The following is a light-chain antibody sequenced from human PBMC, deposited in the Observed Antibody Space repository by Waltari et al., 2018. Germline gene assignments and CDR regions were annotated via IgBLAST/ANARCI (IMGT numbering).Light chain of an antibody. J-gene: IGKJ1*01. V-gene: IGKV4-1*01. Sequence: ILFPQSPDSLPVSLGERATITSNSSQSILYNSNDQNYLAWYQQKPGQPPKLLIYWASTRQSGVPDRFSGSGSGTDLTLTTSSLQAEDVSVYYCQQSYRRRPFGQGTKVEI. CDR2: WAS. CDR1: QSILYNSNDQNY. CDR3: QQSYRRRP.